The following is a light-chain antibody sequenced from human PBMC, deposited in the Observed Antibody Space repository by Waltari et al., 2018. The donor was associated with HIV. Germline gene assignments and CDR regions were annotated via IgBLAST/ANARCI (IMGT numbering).Light chain of an antibody. CDR2: HNH. V-gene: IGLV1-44*01. CDR1: SSNTGTNT. CDR3: AEWDVSLSGLWV. Sequence: QSVMTQPPSASATPGQTVTISCSGSSSNTGTNTVSWYQQLPGTAPKLLIYHNHQRPSGVPDRFSGSKSGTSASLAISGLQSEDEAAYYCAEWDVSLSGLWVFGGGTKLTVL. J-gene: IGLJ3*02.